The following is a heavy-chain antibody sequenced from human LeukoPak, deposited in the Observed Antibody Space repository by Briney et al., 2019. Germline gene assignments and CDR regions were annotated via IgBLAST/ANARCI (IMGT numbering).Heavy chain of an antibody. CDR1: GVSFSGYY. V-gene: IGHV4-34*01. CDR3: VRQGYCSGGTCYRYFDY. CDR2: INHSGST. J-gene: IGHJ4*02. Sequence: SETLSLTCAVYGVSFSGYYWSWIRQPPGKELEWIGEINHSGSTNYNPSLKSRVAISVDTSKNQFSLKLSSVTAADTAVYYCVRQGYCSGGTCYRYFDYWGQGTLVTVSS. D-gene: IGHD2-15*01.